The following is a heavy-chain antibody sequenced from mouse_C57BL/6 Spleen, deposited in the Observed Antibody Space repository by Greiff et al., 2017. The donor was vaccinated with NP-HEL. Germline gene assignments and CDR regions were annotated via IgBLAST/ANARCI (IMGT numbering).Heavy chain of an antibody. CDR3: ARGDYYGSSPYYAMDD. Sequence: EVKLMESGPELVKPGASVKISCKASGYSFTDYNMNWVKQSHGKSLEWIGVINPNYGPTSYNQKFKGKATLTVDQSSSTAYMQLNSLTSEDSAVYYCARGDYYGSSPYYAMDDWGKGTSVTVSS. V-gene: IGHV1-39*01. CDR1: GYSFTDYN. CDR2: INPNYGPT. J-gene: IGHJ4*01. D-gene: IGHD1-1*01.